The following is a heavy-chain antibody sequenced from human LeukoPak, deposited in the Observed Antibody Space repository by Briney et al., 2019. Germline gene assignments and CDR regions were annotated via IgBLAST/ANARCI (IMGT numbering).Heavy chain of an antibody. V-gene: IGHV3-23*01. D-gene: IGHD6-6*01. J-gene: IGHJ4*02. CDR3: AKDTIGHLVPHYFDS. Sequence: PGGSLRLSCAASGFTFSNYVMSWVRQAPGKGLEWVSGISSADYTFYADSVKGRFTISRDVSKNTMYLQMSSLRAEDTAMYYCAKDTIGHLVPHYFDSWGQGTLVTVSS. CDR2: ISSADYT. CDR1: GFTFSNYV.